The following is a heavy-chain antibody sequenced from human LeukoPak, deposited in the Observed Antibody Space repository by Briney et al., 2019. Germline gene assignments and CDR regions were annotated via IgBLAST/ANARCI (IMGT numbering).Heavy chain of an antibody. D-gene: IGHD3-9*01. CDR3: AREHYDILTDYYNEWDYYGMDV. CDR2: ISAYNGKT. CDR1: GYTSTSYG. Sequence: ASVKVSCKASGYTSTSYGISWVRQAPGQGLEWMGWISAYNGKTNYAQKFQGRVTMTTDTPTSTAYMELRSLRSDDTAVYYCAREHYDILTDYYNEWDYYGMDVWGQGTTVTVSS. V-gene: IGHV1-18*01. J-gene: IGHJ6*02.